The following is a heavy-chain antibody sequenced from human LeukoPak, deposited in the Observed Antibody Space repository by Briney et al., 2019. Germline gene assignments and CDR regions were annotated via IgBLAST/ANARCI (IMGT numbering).Heavy chain of an antibody. J-gene: IGHJ4*02. Sequence: GGSLRLSCAASGFTFASYAMSWVRQAPGKGLGWVSAISGGGGSTYYADSVKGRFTISRDNSKNTLYLQMNSLRAEDTAVYYCAKDLKLGAIVPEFDYWGQGTLVTVSS. CDR1: GFTFASYA. V-gene: IGHV3-23*01. CDR2: ISGGGGST. D-gene: IGHD3-16*02. CDR3: AKDLKLGAIVPEFDY.